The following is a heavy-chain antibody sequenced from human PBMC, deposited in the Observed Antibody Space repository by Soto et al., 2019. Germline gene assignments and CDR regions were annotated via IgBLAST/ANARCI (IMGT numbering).Heavy chain of an antibody. D-gene: IGHD6-13*01. CDR2: INPNSGGT. CDR3: AAPSNPYSSSWYFDY. CDR1: GYTFTGYY. Sequence: ASVKVSCKASGYTFTGYYMHWVRQAPGQGLEWMGWINPNSGGTNYAQKFQGWVTMTRDTSISTAYMELSSLRSEDTAVYYCAAPSNPYSSSWYFDYWGQGTLVTVSS. V-gene: IGHV1-2*04. J-gene: IGHJ4*02.